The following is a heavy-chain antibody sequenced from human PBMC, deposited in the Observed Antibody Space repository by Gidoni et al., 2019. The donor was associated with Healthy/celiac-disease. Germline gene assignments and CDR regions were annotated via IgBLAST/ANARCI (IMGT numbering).Heavy chain of an antibody. CDR1: GFTFSSYA. D-gene: IGHD5-12*01. CDR2: ISYDGSNK. V-gene: IGHV3-30-3*01. CDR3: ARGQEWLRSPQGY. J-gene: IGHJ4*02. Sequence: QVQLVESGGGVVQPGRSLRLSCAASGFTFSSYAMHWVRQAPGKGLEWVAVISYDGSNKYYADSVKGRFTISRDNSKNTLYLQMNSLRAEDTAVYYCARGQEWLRSPQGYWGQGTLVTVSS.